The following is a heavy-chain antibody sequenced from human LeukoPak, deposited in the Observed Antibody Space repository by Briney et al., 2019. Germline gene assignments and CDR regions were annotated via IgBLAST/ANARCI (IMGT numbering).Heavy chain of an antibody. CDR2: ISSSSSYI. CDR3: VKDSYYDSSGELDY. Sequence: GSLRLSCAASGFTFNIYSMNWVRQAPGKGLEWVSSISSSSSYIYYADSVKGRFTISRDNAKNSLYLQMNSLRVEDTAVYYCVKDSYYDSSGELDYWGQGTLDTVSS. CDR1: GFTFNIYS. D-gene: IGHD3-22*01. J-gene: IGHJ4*02. V-gene: IGHV3-21*01.